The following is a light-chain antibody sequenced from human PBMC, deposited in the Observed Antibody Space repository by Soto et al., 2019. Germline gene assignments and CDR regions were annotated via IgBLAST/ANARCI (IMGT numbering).Light chain of an antibody. CDR1: QSVSRY. J-gene: IGKJ1*01. V-gene: IGKV3-11*01. CDR2: DAS. CDR3: LQHNSYPRT. Sequence: EIVLTQSPVTLSLSPGERATLSCRASQSVSRYFAWYQQKPGQAPRLLIYDASNRATGVPARFSGSGSGTDFTLTISSLEPEDFATYYCLQHNSYPRTFGPGTKVDIK.